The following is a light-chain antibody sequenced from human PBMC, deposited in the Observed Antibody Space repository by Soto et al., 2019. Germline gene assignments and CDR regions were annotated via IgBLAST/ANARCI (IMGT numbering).Light chain of an antibody. CDR1: NSVVGAYNY. CDR2: DVS. J-gene: IGLJ1*01. CDR3: SSYTSSNTEV. Sequence: QSVVTQPASVSGAPGPSITISCTGTNSVVGAYNYVSWYQHHPGKAPKLIIYDVSDRPSGVSNRFSASKSGSTASLTISGLQAEDEADYYCSSYTSSNTEVFGTGTKVTVL. V-gene: IGLV2-14*03.